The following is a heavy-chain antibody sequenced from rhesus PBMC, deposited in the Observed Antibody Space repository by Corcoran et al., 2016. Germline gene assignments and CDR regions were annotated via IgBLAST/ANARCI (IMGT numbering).Heavy chain of an antibody. J-gene: IGHJ4*01. V-gene: IGHV3S18*01. CDR2: ISYTGGST. D-gene: IGHD2-39*01. CDR3: ARHIHKSNYFDY. CDR1: GFSFSDYY. Sequence: EVQLVESGGGLAKPGGSLRLSCAASGFSFSDYYMYWVRQAPGKGLEWVSGISYTGGSTYYADSVKGRFTISRENAKNTLYLQMDSLRAEDTAVYYCARHIHKSNYFDYWGQGVLVTVSS.